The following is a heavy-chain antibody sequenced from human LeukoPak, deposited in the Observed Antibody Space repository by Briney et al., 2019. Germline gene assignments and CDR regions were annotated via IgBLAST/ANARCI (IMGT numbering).Heavy chain of an antibody. CDR1: GYSFTSYW. CDR3: ARHDSGAGRMGYYYYMDV. Sequence: GESLKISCKGSGYSFTSYWIGWVRQMPGKGLEWMGIIYPGDSDARYSPSFQGQVTISADKSISTAYLQWSSLKASDTAMYYCARHDSGAGRMGYYYYMDVWGKGTTVTVSS. J-gene: IGHJ6*03. D-gene: IGHD1-26*01. V-gene: IGHV5-51*01. CDR2: IYPGDSDA.